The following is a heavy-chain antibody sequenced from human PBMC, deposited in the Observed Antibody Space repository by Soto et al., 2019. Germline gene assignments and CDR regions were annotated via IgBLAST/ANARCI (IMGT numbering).Heavy chain of an antibody. CDR2: IIPILGIA. V-gene: IGHV1-69*10. J-gene: IGHJ6*02. CDR3: ASLEGRSDYYDSSGYLHYYGMDV. D-gene: IGHD3-22*01. CDR1: GGTFSSYA. Sequence: ASVKVSCKASGGTFSSYAISWVRQAPGQGLEWMGGIIPILGIANYAQKFQGRVTITADKSTRTAYMELSSLRSEDTSLYYCASLEGRSDYYDSSGYLHYYGMDVWGQGTTVTVSS.